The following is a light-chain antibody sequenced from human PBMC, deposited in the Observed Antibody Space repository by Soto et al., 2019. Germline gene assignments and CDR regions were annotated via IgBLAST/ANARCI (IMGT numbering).Light chain of an antibody. CDR3: SSYTSSSTLYV. CDR1: SSDIGGYNY. Sequence: QSALTQPASVSGSPGQSITISCTGSSSDIGGYNYVSWYQQHPGEAPKLMIYDVSNRPSVVSNRFSASKSGNTASLTISGLQAEDEDDYYCSSYTSSSTLYVFGTGTKLTVL. V-gene: IGLV2-14*01. J-gene: IGLJ1*01. CDR2: DVS.